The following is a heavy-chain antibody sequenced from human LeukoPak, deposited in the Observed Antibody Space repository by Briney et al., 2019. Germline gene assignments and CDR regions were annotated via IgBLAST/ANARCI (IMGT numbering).Heavy chain of an antibody. CDR3: AKDRGAYSIYGDY. D-gene: IGHD4-11*01. Sequence: GGSLRLSCEASGFTFSSYGMHWVRQAPGKGLEWVAFIRYDGSNKYYADSVKGRFTISRDNSKNTVYLQMNSLRAEDTALYYCAKDRGAYSIYGDYWGQGTLVTVSS. CDR1: GFTFSSYG. V-gene: IGHV3-30*02. J-gene: IGHJ4*02. CDR2: IRYDGSNK.